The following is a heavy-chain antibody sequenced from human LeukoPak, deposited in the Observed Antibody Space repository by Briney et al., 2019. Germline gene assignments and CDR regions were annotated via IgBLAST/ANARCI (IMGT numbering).Heavy chain of an antibody. J-gene: IGHJ6*03. D-gene: IGHD3-22*01. Sequence: ASVKVSCKASGYTFTSYGISWARQAPGRGLEWMGWISTDNGNTNYVQNLQGRVSMTRDTFTSTVYMELRSLRSDDTAVYYCARSCMYYYDSSGFWWPDYYMDVWGKGTTVTISS. V-gene: IGHV1-18*01. CDR1: GYTFTSYG. CDR2: ISTDNGNT. CDR3: ARSCMYYYDSSGFWWPDYYMDV.